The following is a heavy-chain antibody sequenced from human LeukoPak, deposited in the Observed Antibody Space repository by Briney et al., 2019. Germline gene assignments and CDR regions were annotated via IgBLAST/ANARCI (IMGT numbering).Heavy chain of an antibody. CDR3: AKLTSDTMVRGVTTDY. CDR2: ITANGGGT. V-gene: IGHV3-23*01. Sequence: PGRSLRLSCAAAGFTFTSYAMSWVRQAPGEGLEWVSSITANGGGTYYADSVKGRFSISRDNSRNTLYLQVTSLRAEDTAVYYCAKLTSDTMVRGVTTDYWGQGTLVTVSS. CDR1: GFTFTSYA. J-gene: IGHJ4*02. D-gene: IGHD3-10*01.